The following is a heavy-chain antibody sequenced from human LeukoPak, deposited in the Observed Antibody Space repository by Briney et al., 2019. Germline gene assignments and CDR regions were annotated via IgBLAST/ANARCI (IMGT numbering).Heavy chain of an antibody. CDR2: ISGSGGST. CDR3: ANDHGPYINYASHFDY. V-gene: IGHV3-23*01. D-gene: IGHD4-11*01. Sequence: PGGSLRLSCEASGFTFSSYAMSWVRQAPGKGLEWVSAISGSGGSTYYADSVKGRFTISRDNSKNTLYLQMNSLRAEDTAVYYCANDHGPYINYASHFDYWGQGTLVTVSS. J-gene: IGHJ4*02. CDR1: GFTFSSYA.